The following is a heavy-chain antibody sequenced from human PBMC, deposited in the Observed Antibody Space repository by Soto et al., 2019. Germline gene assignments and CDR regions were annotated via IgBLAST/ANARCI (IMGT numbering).Heavy chain of an antibody. D-gene: IGHD3-10*01. CDR2: IYWDDDK. V-gene: IGHV2-5*02. Sequence: QITLKESGPTLVRHTQTLTLTCTFSGFSLSTTGVGVGWIRQPPGKALEWLALIYWDDDKRYSPSLKSRLTITKDTSKNEVILTMTNMDPVDTATYYGAQRLRDYGLGRERANYFDPWGHGTLVTVSS. J-gene: IGHJ5*02. CDR1: GFSLSTTGVG. CDR3: AQRLRDYGLGRERANYFDP.